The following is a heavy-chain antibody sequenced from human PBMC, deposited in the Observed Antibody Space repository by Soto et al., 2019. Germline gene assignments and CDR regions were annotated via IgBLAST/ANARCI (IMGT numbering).Heavy chain of an antibody. Sequence: VQLMQSGPEVKQPGASVKVSCKASGYPFTVFGISWVRQAPGQGLEWMGWMSPYNGHTNYAQKLQGRVTMTPDTSTSTAYMELRSLRSDDTAVYYCARDPGGARGFDFWGQGTLVTVSS. J-gene: IGHJ5*01. CDR1: GYPFTVFG. CDR2: MSPYNGHT. CDR3: ARDPGGARGFDF. V-gene: IGHV1-18*01. D-gene: IGHD3-10*01.